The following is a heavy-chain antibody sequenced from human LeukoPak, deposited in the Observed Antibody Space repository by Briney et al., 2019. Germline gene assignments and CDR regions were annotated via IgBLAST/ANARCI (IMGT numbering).Heavy chain of an antibody. J-gene: IGHJ3*02. Sequence: SETLSLTCTVSGGSISSSSYYWGWIRQPPGKGLEWIGSIYYSGSTYYDPSLKSRVTISVDTSKNQFSLKLSSVTAADTAVYYCARGQYSYGSLDAFDIWGQGTMVTVSS. CDR1: GGSISSSSYY. D-gene: IGHD5-18*01. V-gene: IGHV4-39*07. CDR2: IYYSGST. CDR3: ARGQYSYGSLDAFDI.